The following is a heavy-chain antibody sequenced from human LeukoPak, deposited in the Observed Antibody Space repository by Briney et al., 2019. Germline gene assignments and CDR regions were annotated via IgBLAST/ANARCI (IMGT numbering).Heavy chain of an antibody. Sequence: PGRSLRLSCAASGFTFSSYAMHWVRQAPGKGLEWVAVISYDGSNKYYADSVKGRFTIPKDTSKNTLYLQMNSLRAEDTAVYYCARGDLLADDWLLSSESFDYWGQGTLVTVSS. V-gene: IGHV3-30*04. CDR2: ISYDGSNK. CDR1: GFTFSSYA. J-gene: IGHJ4*02. CDR3: ARGDLLADDWLLSSESFDY. D-gene: IGHD3-9*01.